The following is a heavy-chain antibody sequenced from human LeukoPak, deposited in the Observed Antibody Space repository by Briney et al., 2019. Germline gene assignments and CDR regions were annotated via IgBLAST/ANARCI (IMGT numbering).Heavy chain of an antibody. Sequence: ASVKVSCKASGYTFTAHYIHWVRQAPGQGLAWMGWINPHSGGTNYAQKFQGRVTMTRDTSISVVYMELSSLRSDDTAVYYCAREGWELLRAFDIWGQGTVVPVSS. J-gene: IGHJ3*02. CDR2: INPHSGGT. CDR3: AREGWELLRAFDI. V-gene: IGHV1-2*02. D-gene: IGHD1-26*01. CDR1: GYTFTAHY.